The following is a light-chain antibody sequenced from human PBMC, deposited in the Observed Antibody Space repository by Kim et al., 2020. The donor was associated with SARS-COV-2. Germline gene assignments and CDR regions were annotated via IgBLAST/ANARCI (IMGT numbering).Light chain of an antibody. CDR3: QQSYSNPPEYT. CDR2: AAS. Sequence: IQMTQSPSSLSASVGDRVTITCRASQSISNYLNWYQQKPGKAPKVLIYAASILQSGAPSRFSGSGSGTYFTLTINNLQPEDFATYYRQQSYSNPPEYTFGQGTKLEI. V-gene: IGKV1-39*01. CDR1: QSISNY. J-gene: IGKJ2*01.